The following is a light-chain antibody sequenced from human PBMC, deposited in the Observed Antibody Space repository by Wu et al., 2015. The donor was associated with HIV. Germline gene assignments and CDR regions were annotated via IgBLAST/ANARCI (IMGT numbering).Light chain of an antibody. CDR1: QRIGSW. CDR3: QYYDTYPYT. Sequence: DIQMTQSPATLSAAVGDRVTFTCRASQRIGSWLAWYQQKPGKAPNLLIYKASILESGVPSRFSGSGSGTEFTLTIDSLQPDDFATYYCQYYDTYPYTFGGGTKGGD. J-gene: IGKJ4*01. V-gene: IGKV1-5*03. CDR2: KAS.